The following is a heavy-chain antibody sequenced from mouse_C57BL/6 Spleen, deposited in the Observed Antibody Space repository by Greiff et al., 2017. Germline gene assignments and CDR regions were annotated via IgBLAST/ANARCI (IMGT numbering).Heavy chain of an antibody. V-gene: IGHV1-69*01. CDR1: GYTFTSYW. CDR2: IDPSDSYT. J-gene: IGHJ4*01. D-gene: IGHD1-1*01. CDR3: ATLITTVVDALEY. Sequence: QVQLQQPGAELVMPGASVKLSCKASGYTFTSYWMHWVKQRPGQGLAWIGEIDPSDSYTNYNQKFKGKSTLTVDKSSSTAYMQLSSLTSEDSAVYNCATLITTVVDALEYWGQGTSVTASS.